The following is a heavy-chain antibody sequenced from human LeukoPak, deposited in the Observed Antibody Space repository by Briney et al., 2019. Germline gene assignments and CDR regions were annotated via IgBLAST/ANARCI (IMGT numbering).Heavy chain of an antibody. J-gene: IGHJ1*01. CDR3: ARGPSDIAAAAVEIYFQH. D-gene: IGHD6-13*01. CDR1: GYSFTSYY. CDR2: INPSGGST. Sequence: ASVKVSCKASGYSFTSYYIHWVRQAPGQGLEWMGIINPSGGSTNYAQKFQGRVTMTRDTSISTAYMELSRLISDDTAVYYCARGPSDIAAAAVEIYFQHWGQGTVVTVSS. V-gene: IGHV1-46*01.